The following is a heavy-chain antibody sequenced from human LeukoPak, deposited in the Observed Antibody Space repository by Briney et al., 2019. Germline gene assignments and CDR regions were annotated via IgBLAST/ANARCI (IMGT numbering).Heavy chain of an antibody. CDR2: IYYSGST. Sequence: SETLSLTCTVSGGSISSYYWSWIRQPPGKGLEWIGYIYYSGSTNYNPSLKSRVTISVDTSKNQFSLKLSSVTAADTAMYYCARDTPSPRIVGATPLDYWGQGTLVTVTS. D-gene: IGHD1-26*01. V-gene: IGHV4-59*12. J-gene: IGHJ4*02. CDR1: GGSISSYY. CDR3: ARDTPSPRIVGATPLDY.